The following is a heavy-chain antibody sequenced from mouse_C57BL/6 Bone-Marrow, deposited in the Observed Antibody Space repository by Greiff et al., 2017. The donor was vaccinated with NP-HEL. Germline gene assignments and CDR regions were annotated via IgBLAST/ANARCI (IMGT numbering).Heavy chain of an antibody. CDR3: ARNGTTVGATGYYAMDY. V-gene: IGHV8-8*01. D-gene: IGHD1-1*01. Sequence: QVQLQQSGPGILQPSQTLSLTCSFSGFSLSTFGMGVGWLRQPSGKGLEWLAHIWWDDDKYYNPALKSRLTISKDTSKNQVFLKIDDVYTADTATYYCARNGTTVGATGYYAMDYWGQGTSVTVSS. CDR1: GFSLSTFGMG. J-gene: IGHJ4*01. CDR2: IWWDDDK.